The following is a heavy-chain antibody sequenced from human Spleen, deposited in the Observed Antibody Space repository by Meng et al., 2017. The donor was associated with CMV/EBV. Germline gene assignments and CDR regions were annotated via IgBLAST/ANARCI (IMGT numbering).Heavy chain of an antibody. J-gene: IGHJ4*02. V-gene: IGHV3-13*01. CDR2: IGTAGDT. Sequence: GGSLRLSCAASGFTFSSYDMHWVRQATGKGLEWVSAIGTAGDTYYPGSVKGRFTISRDNAKNSLYLQMNSLRAEDTAVYYCAGGPYYYDSSGYSYWGQGTLVTVSS. D-gene: IGHD3-22*01. CDR1: GFTFSSYD. CDR3: AGGPYYYDSSGYSY.